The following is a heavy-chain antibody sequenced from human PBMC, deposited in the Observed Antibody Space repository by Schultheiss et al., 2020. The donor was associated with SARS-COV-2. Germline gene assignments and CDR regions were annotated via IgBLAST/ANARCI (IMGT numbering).Heavy chain of an antibody. Sequence: SGPTLVKPTQTLTLTCTFSGFSLSTSGVGVGWIRQPPGKALEWLALIYWDDDKRYSPSLKSRLTITKDTSKNQVVLTMTNMDPVDTATYYCARIGSGGSCYTGSFDYWGQGTLVTVSS. CDR2: IYWDDDK. CDR1: GFSLSTSGVG. J-gene: IGHJ4*02. CDR3: ARIGSGGSCYTGSFDY. D-gene: IGHD2-15*01. V-gene: IGHV2-5*02.